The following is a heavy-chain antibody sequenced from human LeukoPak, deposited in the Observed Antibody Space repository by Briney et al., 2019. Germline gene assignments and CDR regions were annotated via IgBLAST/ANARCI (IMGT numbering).Heavy chain of an antibody. CDR1: GGSFSGYY. V-gene: IGHV4-34*01. J-gene: IGHJ5*02. CDR2: INHSGST. D-gene: IGHD2-15*01. CDR3: ARDQWCSGGSCYSGGNWFDP. Sequence: PSETLSLTCAVYGGSFSGYYWSWIRQPPGKGLEWIGEINHSGSTNYNPSLKSRVTMSVDTSKNQFSLRLGSVTAADTAVYYCARDQWCSGGSCYSGGNWFDPWGQGTLVTVSS.